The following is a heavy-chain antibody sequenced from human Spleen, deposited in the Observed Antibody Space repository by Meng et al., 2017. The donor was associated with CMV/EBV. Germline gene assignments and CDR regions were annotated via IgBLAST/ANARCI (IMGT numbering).Heavy chain of an antibody. J-gene: IGHJ4*02. CDR2: ISYDGGNE. CDR3: AKGSRWLPTDY. V-gene: IGHV3-30*18. Sequence: SCAASGFPFSSYGFHWGRQAPGKGLEWVAIISYDGGNEYYADSVKGRFTISRDNSKNTLYLQMNSLRADDTAVYYCAKGSRWLPTDYWGQGTLVTVSS. D-gene: IGHD5-24*01. CDR1: GFPFSSYG.